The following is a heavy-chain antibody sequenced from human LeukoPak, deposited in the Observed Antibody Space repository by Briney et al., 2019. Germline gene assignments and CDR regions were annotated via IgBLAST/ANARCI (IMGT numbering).Heavy chain of an antibody. D-gene: IGHD2-2*01. CDR1: GFTVSSNY. Sequence: GGSLRLSCAASGFTVSSNYMSWVRQAPGKGLEWVSVIYSGGSTYYADSVKGRFTISRDNSKNTLYLQMNSLRAEDTAVYYCATCTSCSYYYYYYMDVWGKGTTVTVSS. V-gene: IGHV3-53*01. J-gene: IGHJ6*03. CDR3: ATCTSCSYYYYYYMDV. CDR2: IYSGGST.